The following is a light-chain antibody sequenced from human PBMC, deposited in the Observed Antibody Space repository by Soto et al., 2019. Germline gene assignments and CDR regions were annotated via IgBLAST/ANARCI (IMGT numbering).Light chain of an antibody. J-gene: IGKJ4*01. CDR2: KAS. V-gene: IGKV1-5*03. CDR3: RQYNTFPLT. CDR1: QTISTW. Sequence: DIQMTQSPSTLSASVGDRVTISCRASQTISTWLAWYQQKPGKAPNLLIYKASSLESGVPSRFSGSGSGTEFTLTISSLQPDEFATYYCRQYNTFPLTFGGGTKVEIK.